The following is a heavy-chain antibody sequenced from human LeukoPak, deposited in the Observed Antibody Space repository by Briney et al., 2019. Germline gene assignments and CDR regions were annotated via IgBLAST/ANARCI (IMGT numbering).Heavy chain of an antibody. J-gene: IGHJ4*02. CDR3: ARESGWYGY. Sequence: SETLSLTCTVSGGSISSYYWSWIRQSPGKGLEWIGYIYTSGSTNYNPSLKSRVTISVDTSKNQFSLKLSSVTAADTAVYYCARESGWYGYWGQGTLVTVSS. CDR2: IYTSGST. V-gene: IGHV4-4*09. D-gene: IGHD6-19*01. CDR1: GGSISSYY.